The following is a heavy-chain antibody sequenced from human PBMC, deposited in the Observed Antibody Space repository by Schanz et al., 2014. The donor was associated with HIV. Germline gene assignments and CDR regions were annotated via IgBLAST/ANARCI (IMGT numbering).Heavy chain of an antibody. Sequence: EVQLLESGGGLVQPGKSLRLSCAASGFTFYTYAMTWVRQAPGKGLEWVSTISDSGDGTYYADSMKGRVTISRDNSKKILYLQMNSLRAEDTALYYCSKATSGSRGWYTGSDWGQGTLVTVSS. J-gene: IGHJ4*02. V-gene: IGHV3-23*01. CDR2: ISDSGDGT. D-gene: IGHD6-19*01. CDR1: GFTFYTYA. CDR3: SKATSGSRGWYTGSD.